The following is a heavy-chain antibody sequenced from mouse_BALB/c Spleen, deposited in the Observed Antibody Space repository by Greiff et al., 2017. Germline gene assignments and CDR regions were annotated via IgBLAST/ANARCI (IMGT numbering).Heavy chain of an antibody. J-gene: IGHJ4*01. CDR1: GFTFSSYG. V-gene: IGHV5-6-3*01. Sequence: EVKLVESGGGLVQPGGSLKLSCAASGFTFSSYGMSWVRQTPDKRLELVATINSNGGSTYYPDSVKGRFTISRDNAKNTLYLQMSSLKSEDTAMYYCARGQDYDGYYDAMDYWGQGTSVTVSS. D-gene: IGHD2-3*01. CDR2: INSNGGST. CDR3: ARGQDYDGYYDAMDY.